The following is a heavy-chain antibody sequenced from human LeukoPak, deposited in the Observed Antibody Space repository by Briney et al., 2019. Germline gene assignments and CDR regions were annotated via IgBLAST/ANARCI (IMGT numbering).Heavy chain of an antibody. CDR1: GGSFSGYY. CDR3: ARLSNCSGGSCTTSSRRLCYFDY. V-gene: IGHV4-34*01. CDR2: INHSGST. D-gene: IGHD2-15*01. Sequence: SETLSLTCAVYGGSFSGYYWSWIRQPPGKGLEWIGEINHSGSTNYNPSLKSRVTISVDTSKNQFSLKLSSVTAADTAVYYCARLSNCSGGSCTTSSRRLCYFDYWGQGTLVTVSS. J-gene: IGHJ4*02.